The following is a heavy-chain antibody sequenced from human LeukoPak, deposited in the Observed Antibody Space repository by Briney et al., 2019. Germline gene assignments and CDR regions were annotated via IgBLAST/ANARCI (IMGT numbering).Heavy chain of an antibody. J-gene: IGHJ4*02. V-gene: IGHV3-23*01. CDR1: GFTFSTYA. D-gene: IGHD6-6*01. Sequence: PGGSLRLSCAASGFTFSTYAMSWVRQAPGKGLEWVSTISGSGGSTYYADSVKGRFTISRDNAKNSLYLQMNSLRAEDTAVYYCARDSPVSIAASDYWGQGTLVTVSS. CDR2: ISGSGGST. CDR3: ARDSPVSIAASDY.